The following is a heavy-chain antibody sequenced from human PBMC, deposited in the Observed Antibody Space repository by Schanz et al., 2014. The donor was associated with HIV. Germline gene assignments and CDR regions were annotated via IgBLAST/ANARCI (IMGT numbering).Heavy chain of an antibody. D-gene: IGHD3-22*01. CDR2: ISYDGRNK. CDR1: GFTFNSYG. V-gene: IGHV3-30*18. J-gene: IGHJ6*02. CDR3: AKDRNYYDSKYRGKGNYYYYYGMDV. Sequence: QVQLVESGGGVVQPGRSLRLSCAASGFTFNSYGMHWVRQAPGKGLEWVSVISYDGRNKLYADSVKGRFTISRDNSKNTVYLEVKRLRAEDTAVYFCAKDRNYYDSKYRGKGNYYYYYGMDVWGQGTTVIVSS.